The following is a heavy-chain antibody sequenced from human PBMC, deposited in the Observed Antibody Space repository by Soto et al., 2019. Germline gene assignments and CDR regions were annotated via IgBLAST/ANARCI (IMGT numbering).Heavy chain of an antibody. J-gene: IGHJ4*02. CDR2: IKKDGSEK. Sequence: EVHLVESGGGLVQPRGSLRLSCAASGFSFSTFWMNWVRQAPGEWLDWVAIIKKDGSEKLYLDSVKDRFTISRDNASQSLYLDMNSLSTEDRAVYKCLAGSGWLTDFWGQGTLVNVSS. CDR1: GFSFSTFW. V-gene: IGHV3-7*01. CDR3: LAGSGWLTDF. D-gene: IGHD6-19*01.